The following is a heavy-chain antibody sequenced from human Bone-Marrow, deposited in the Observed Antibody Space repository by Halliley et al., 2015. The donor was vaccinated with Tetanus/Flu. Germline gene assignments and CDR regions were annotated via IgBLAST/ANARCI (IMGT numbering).Heavy chain of an antibody. V-gene: IGHV3-30-3*01. Sequence: GLDWVAVMSYDGSYSYHADSVKGRFIISRDNSRNTLYLQMNNLRPEDTAVYSRVRGSIRTVDSWGQGTLVTVSS. CDR2: MSYDGSYS. J-gene: IGHJ4*02. D-gene: IGHD1-26*01. CDR3: VRGSIRTVDS.